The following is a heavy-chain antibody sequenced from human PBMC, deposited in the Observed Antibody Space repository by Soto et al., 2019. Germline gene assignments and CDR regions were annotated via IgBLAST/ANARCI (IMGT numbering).Heavy chain of an antibody. D-gene: IGHD6-13*01. V-gene: IGHV3-30*03. CDR3: AGRQQNYYYYGMDV. Sequence: QVQLVESGGGVVQPGRSLTVSCAASGISISTYAMHWVRQAPGKGLEWVAVISQEGSVKYYADSVKGRFTISRDNPKNTMVLQMNSLGADDTAVYYCAGRQQNYYYYGMDVWGQGTTVTVSS. CDR2: ISQEGSVK. CDR1: GISISTYA. J-gene: IGHJ6*02.